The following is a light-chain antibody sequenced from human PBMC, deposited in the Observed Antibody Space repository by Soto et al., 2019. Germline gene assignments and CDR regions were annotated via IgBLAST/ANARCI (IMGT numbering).Light chain of an antibody. Sequence: QSVLTQPASVSGSPGQSITISCTGTSSDVGGYNYVSWYQHHPGKAPKLMIYEVSNRPSGVSNRFSGSKFGDTASLTISGLQAEDEAEYYCTPYTSSSTHVFGTGTKVTVL. CDR3: TPYTSSSTHV. J-gene: IGLJ1*01. CDR2: EVS. V-gene: IGLV2-14*01. CDR1: SSDVGGYNY.